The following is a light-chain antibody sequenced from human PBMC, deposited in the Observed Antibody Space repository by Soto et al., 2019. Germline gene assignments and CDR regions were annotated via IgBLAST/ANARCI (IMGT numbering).Light chain of an antibody. CDR2: GAS. CDR1: QSVSRSY. CDR3: QQYGGSPYA. J-gene: IGKJ2*01. Sequence: EIVLTQSPGTLSLSPGERATLSCRASQSVSRSYLAWYQQKPGQAHRLLIYGASSRATGIPDRFSGSGSGTDFTLTISRLEPEDFAVYYCQQYGGSPYAFGQGTKLEI. V-gene: IGKV3-20*01.